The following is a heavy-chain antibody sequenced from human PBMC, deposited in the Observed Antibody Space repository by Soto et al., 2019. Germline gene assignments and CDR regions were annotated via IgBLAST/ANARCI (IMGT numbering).Heavy chain of an antibody. CDR3: TREGDGSGFFSDF. J-gene: IGHJ4*02. D-gene: IGHD3-22*01. V-gene: IGHV3-7*01. Sequence: GGSLRLSCAASGFTFRNYWMSWVRQAPGKGLEWVANIKQDGSEKYYVDSVKGRFTISRDNAKNSLYLLMNSLRAEDTAVYYCTREGDGSGFFSDFWGQGALVTVSS. CDR1: GFTFRNYW. CDR2: IKQDGSEK.